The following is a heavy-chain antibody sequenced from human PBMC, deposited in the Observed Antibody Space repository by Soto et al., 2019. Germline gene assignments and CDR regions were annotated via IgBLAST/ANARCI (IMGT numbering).Heavy chain of an antibody. D-gene: IGHD3-10*01. CDR3: ARELRFGEDYYGMDV. Sequence: SETLSLTCAVSGGSISSGGYSWSWILHPPGKGLEWIGYIYHSGSTYYNPSLKSRVTISVDTSKNQLSLKLSSVTAADTAVYYCARELRFGEDYYGMDVWGQGTTVTVSS. J-gene: IGHJ6*02. CDR1: GGSISSGGYS. V-gene: IGHV4-30-2*01. CDR2: IYHSGST.